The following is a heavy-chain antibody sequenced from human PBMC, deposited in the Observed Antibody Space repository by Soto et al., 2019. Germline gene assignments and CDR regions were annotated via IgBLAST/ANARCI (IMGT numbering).Heavy chain of an antibody. V-gene: IGHV3-23*01. D-gene: IGHD6-19*01. CDR3: AKLRGSGWYFHY. Sequence: EVQVLESGGGLVQPGGSLRLSCVASGFTFSDFAMSWVRQAPGKGLEWVSSISGSGGTIYYAYSVKGRFTISRDNSNNTLYLQMHSLRADDTAVYFWAKLRGSGWYFHYWGQGTLVAVSS. CDR2: ISGSGGTI. CDR1: GFTFSDFA. J-gene: IGHJ4*02.